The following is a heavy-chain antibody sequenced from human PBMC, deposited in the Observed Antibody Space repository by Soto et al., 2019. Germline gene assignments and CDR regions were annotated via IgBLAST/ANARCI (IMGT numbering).Heavy chain of an antibody. V-gene: IGHV4-34*01. CDR2: INLSGSS. Sequence: PSETLSLTCAVYGGSFSGYYWSWIRQPPGKGLEWIGEINLSGSSNYNPSLKIRVTISVDTSKNLFSLKLSFVTAADTAVYYCASLTRTVWDAFDIWGQGTMVTVSS. CDR1: GGSFSGYY. D-gene: IGHD3-16*01. J-gene: IGHJ3*02. CDR3: ASLTRTVWDAFDI.